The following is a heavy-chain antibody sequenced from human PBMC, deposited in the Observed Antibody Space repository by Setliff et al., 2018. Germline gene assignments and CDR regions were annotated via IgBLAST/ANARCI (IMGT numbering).Heavy chain of an antibody. D-gene: IGHD3-3*01. CDR2: INQGGSEQ. J-gene: IGHJ5*02. CDR3: ARDVYDFRTGQADP. Sequence: LRLSCAASGFTFSNLWMSWVRQAPGKGLEWVANINQGGSEQFYVDSVKGRFTIYRDNARNSLFLQMNSLRAEDTAVYYCARDVYDFRTGQADPWGQGTLVTVSS. V-gene: IGHV3-7*01. CDR1: GFTFSNLW.